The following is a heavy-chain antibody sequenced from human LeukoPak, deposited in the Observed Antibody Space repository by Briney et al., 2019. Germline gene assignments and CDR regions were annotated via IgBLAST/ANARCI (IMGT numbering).Heavy chain of an antibody. Sequence: GGSLRLXCAASGFTFSSYEMNWVRQAPGKGLEWVSYISSSGSTIYYADSVKGRFTISRDNAKNSLYLQMNSLRAENTAVYYCARGLGRAFDIWGQGTMVTVSS. CDR2: ISSSGSTI. CDR1: GFTFSSYE. V-gene: IGHV3-48*03. CDR3: ARGLGRAFDI. J-gene: IGHJ3*02. D-gene: IGHD2-21*01.